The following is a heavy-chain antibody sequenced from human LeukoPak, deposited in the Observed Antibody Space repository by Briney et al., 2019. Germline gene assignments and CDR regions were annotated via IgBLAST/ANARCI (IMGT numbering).Heavy chain of an antibody. CDR2: ISSSGSTI. D-gene: IGHD3-9*01. CDR3: ARPRSYYDILTGYPHNYGMDV. J-gene: IGHJ6*02. CDR1: GFTFSSYA. Sequence: PGGSLRLSCAASGFTFSSYAMSWVRQAPGKGLEWVSYISSSGSTIYYADSVKGRFTISRDNAKNSLYLQMNSLRAEDTAVYYCARPRSYYDILTGYPHNYGMDVWGQGTTVTVSS. V-gene: IGHV3-48*04.